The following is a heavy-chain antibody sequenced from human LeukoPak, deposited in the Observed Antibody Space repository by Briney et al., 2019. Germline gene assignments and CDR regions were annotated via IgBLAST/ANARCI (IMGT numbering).Heavy chain of an antibody. D-gene: IGHD2-8*02. CDR3: ARGGWCSAFSCDYHYGMDV. CDR1: GGSFSDHF. V-gene: IGHV4-34*01. Sequence: SETLSLTCAVYGGSFSDHFWSWVRQSLKKGLEWIGGINHSGSTTYNPSLTSRVTISVDTSKNQFSLKLKSVTAADTAVYYCARGGWCSAFSCDYHYGMDVWGQGTTVTVSS. J-gene: IGHJ6*02. CDR2: INHSGST.